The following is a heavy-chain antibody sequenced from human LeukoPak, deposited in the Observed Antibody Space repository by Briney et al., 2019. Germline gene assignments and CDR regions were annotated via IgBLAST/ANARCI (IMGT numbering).Heavy chain of an antibody. Sequence: GGSLRLSCAASGFTFSSYAMSWVRQAPGKGLEWVSAISGSGGSTYYADSAKGRFTISRDNSKNTLYLQMNSLRAEDTAVYYCAKDLGYDFWSGPNDAFDIWGQGTMVTVSS. D-gene: IGHD3-3*01. CDR2: ISGSGGST. CDR1: GFTFSSYA. CDR3: AKDLGYDFWSGPNDAFDI. V-gene: IGHV3-23*01. J-gene: IGHJ3*02.